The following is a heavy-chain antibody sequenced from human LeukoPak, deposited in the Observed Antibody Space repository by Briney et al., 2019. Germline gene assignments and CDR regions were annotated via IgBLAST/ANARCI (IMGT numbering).Heavy chain of an antibody. D-gene: IGHD1-14*01. V-gene: IGHV3-64D*06. CDR2: ISSDGGGT. CDR3: VRYTDSSYPD. CDR1: GLSFSFYA. J-gene: IGHJ4*02. Sequence: GGSLRLSCAASGLSFSFYAMSWVRQAPGKGLEYASAISSDGGGTYYTDSVKGRFTISRDNSKSTLYLQMSSLRPEDTAVYYCVRYTDSSYPDWGQGTLVTVSS.